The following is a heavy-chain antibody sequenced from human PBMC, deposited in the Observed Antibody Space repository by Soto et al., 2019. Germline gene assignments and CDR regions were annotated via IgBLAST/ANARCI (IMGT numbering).Heavy chain of an antibody. D-gene: IGHD1-26*01. CDR1: GGTISSYY. CDR3: ARGPVVGALLGIAFDI. V-gene: IGHV4-4*07. Sequence: QVKLQESGPGLVKPSETLSLTCTVSGGTISSYYWSWTRQPAGKGLEWIGRIYTSGSTNYNPALRSGVNMSVDTPNNQFSLKLSSVTAAETAVYCCARGPVVGALLGIAFDIWGQGTMVSVSS. CDR2: IYTSGST. J-gene: IGHJ3*02.